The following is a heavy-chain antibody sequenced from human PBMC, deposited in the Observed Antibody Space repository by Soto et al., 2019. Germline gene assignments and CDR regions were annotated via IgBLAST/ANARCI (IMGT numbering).Heavy chain of an antibody. CDR3: ARDNWNYPSFDY. V-gene: IGHV4-31*03. D-gene: IGHD1-7*01. Sequence: SETLSLTCTVSGGSISSGGYYWSWIRQHPGKGLEWIGYIYYSGSTYYNPSLKSRVTISVDTSKNQFSLKLSSVTAADTAVYYCARDNWNYPSFDYWGQGTLVTVSS. CDR2: IYYSGST. J-gene: IGHJ4*02. CDR1: GGSISSGGYY.